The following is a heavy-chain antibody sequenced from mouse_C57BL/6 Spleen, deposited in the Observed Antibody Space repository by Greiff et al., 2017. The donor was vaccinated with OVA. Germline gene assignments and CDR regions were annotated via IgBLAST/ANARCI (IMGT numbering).Heavy chain of an antibody. D-gene: IGHD2-5*01. Sequence: QVHVKQSGAELARPGASVKLSCKASGYTFTSYGISWVKQRTGQGLEWIGEIYPRSGNTYYNEKFKGKATLTADKSSSTAYMELRSLTSEDSAVYFCARGSNYRDYWGQGTSVTVSS. CDR2: IYPRSGNT. J-gene: IGHJ4*01. V-gene: IGHV1-81*01. CDR1: GYTFTSYG. CDR3: ARGSNYRDY.